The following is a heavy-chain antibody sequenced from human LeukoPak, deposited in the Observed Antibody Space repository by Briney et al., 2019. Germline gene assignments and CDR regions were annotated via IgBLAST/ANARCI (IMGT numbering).Heavy chain of an antibody. CDR1: GFTFSSYA. D-gene: IGHD5-24*01. CDR2: ISGSGGST. V-gene: IGHV3-23*01. J-gene: IGHJ6*03. CDR3: AKDLYRDGYTIYYMDV. Sequence: PGGSLRLSCAASGFTFSSYAMSWVRQAPGKGLEWVSAISGSGGSTYYADSVKGRFTISRDNSKNTLYLQMNSLRAEDTAVYYCAKDLYRDGYTIYYMDVWGKGTTVTVSS.